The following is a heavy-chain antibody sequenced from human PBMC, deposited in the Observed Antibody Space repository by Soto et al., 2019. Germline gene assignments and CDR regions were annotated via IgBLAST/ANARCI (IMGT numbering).Heavy chain of an antibody. V-gene: IGHV1-69*02. CDR2: INPILSMA. J-gene: IGHJ4*02. CDR3: ASSYGSGYRAFDY. D-gene: IGHD3-10*01. CDR1: GDTFTFYS. Sequence: QVQLVQSGAEVKKPGSSVRVSCKASGDTFTFYSINWVRQAPGLGLEWMGRINPILSMANYAQRFQDRVKMTADKSTSTAYMELSSLRSEDTAMYYCASSYGSGYRAFDYWGQGALVTVSS.